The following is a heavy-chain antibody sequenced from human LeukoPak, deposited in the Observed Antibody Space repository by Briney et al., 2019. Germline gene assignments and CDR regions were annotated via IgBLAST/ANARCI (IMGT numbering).Heavy chain of an antibody. CDR2: INHSGST. J-gene: IGHJ3*02. CDR3: ARKYYYGSGKEDAFDI. Sequence: SETLSLTCTVSGGSISSSSYYWGWIRQPPGKGLEWIGEINHSGSTNYNPSLKSRVTISVDTSKNQFSLKLSSVTAADTAVYYCARKYYYGSGKEDAFDIWGQGTMVTVSS. V-gene: IGHV4-39*07. D-gene: IGHD3-10*01. CDR1: GGSISSSSYY.